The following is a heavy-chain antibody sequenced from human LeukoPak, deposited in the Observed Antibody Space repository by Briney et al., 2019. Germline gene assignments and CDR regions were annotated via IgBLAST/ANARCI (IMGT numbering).Heavy chain of an antibody. CDR1: GYTFTGYY. V-gene: IGHV1-2*02. CDR2: INPNSGGT. J-gene: IGHJ6*02. D-gene: IGHD2-2*01. Sequence: ASVKVSCKASGYTFTGYYMHWVRQAPGQGLEWMGWINPNSGGTNYAQKFQGRVTMAGDTSIRTAYMELSRLRSDDTAVFYCARGVLPAAIADYYYYGMDVWGQGTTVTVSS. CDR3: ARGVLPAAIADYYYYGMDV.